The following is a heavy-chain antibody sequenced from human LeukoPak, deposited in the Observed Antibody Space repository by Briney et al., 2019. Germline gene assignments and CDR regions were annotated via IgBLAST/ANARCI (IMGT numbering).Heavy chain of an antibody. V-gene: IGHV1-69*13. Sequence: GASVKVSCKASGGTFSSYAISWVRQAPGQGLEWMGGIIPIFGTANYAQKFQGRVTITADESTSTAYMELSSLRSEDTAVYYCARSKDIVVVPAAPGDFWSGSYAFDIWGQGTMVTVSS. D-gene: IGHD2-2*01. CDR3: ARSKDIVVVPAAPGDFWSGSYAFDI. CDR1: GGTFSSYA. J-gene: IGHJ3*02. CDR2: IIPIFGTA.